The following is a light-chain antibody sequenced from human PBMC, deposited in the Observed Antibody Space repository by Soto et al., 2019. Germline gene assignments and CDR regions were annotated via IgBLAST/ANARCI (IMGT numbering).Light chain of an antibody. CDR2: RNN. Sequence: QSVLTQPPSASGTPGQTVTISCSGRFSNIGSNFIYWYQQLPGTAPKLLIYRNNDRPSGVPDRFSASKSGTSASLAISGLRSEDEADYHCAAWYDSLSGVVFGGGTKLTVL. J-gene: IGLJ3*02. CDR1: FSNIGSNF. V-gene: IGLV1-47*01. CDR3: AAWYDSLSGVV.